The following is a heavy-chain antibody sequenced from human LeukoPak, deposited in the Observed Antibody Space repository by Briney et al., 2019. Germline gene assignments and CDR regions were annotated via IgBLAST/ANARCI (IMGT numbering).Heavy chain of an antibody. CDR1: GFTFSSYG. J-gene: IGHJ4*02. CDR3: ARELYGSESYDYFDY. V-gene: IGHV3-33*01. Sequence: GGSLRLSCAASGFTFSSYGMHWVRQAPGKGLEWVAVIWYDGSNKYYADSVKGRFTISRDNSKNTLYLQMNSLRAEDTAVYYCARELYGSESYDYFDYWGQGTLVTVSS. CDR2: IWYDGSNK. D-gene: IGHD3-10*01.